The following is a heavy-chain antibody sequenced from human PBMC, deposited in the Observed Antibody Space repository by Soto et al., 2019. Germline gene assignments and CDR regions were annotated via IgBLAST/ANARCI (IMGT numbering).Heavy chain of an antibody. J-gene: IGHJ4*02. Sequence: QVQLVESGGGVVQPGRSLRLSCAASGFTFSSYAMHWVRQAPGKGLEWVAVISYDGSNKYYADSVKGRFTISRDNSKNTLYLQMNSLRAEDTAVYYCARRGSSGIDCWGQGTLVTVSS. D-gene: IGHD6-19*01. CDR1: GFTFSSYA. CDR3: ARRGSSGIDC. CDR2: ISYDGSNK. V-gene: IGHV3-30-3*01.